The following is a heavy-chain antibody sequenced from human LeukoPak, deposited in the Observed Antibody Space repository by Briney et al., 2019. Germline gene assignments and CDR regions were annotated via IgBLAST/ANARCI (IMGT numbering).Heavy chain of an antibody. V-gene: IGHV3-30-3*01. CDR3: ARERRYYDSSGCPDY. Sequence: GRSLRLSCAASGFTFSSYAMHWVRQAPGKGLGWVAVISYDGSNKYYADSVKGRFTISRDNSKNTLYLQMNSLRAEDTAVYHCARERRYYDSSGCPDYWGRGTLVTVSS. J-gene: IGHJ4*02. CDR1: GFTFSSYA. D-gene: IGHD3-22*01. CDR2: ISYDGSNK.